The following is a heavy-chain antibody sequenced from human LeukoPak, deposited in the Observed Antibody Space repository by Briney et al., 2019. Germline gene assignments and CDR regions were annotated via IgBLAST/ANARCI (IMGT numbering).Heavy chain of an antibody. CDR1: GFTFSCHW. D-gene: IGHD5-12*01. Sequence: GGSLRLSCAASGFTFSCHWMHWVRQAPGKGLVWVSRINSDGSSTSDADSVKGRFTISRDNDKNTLYLQMNSLRAEDTAVYYCKSGIVATIGDYWGQGTLVTASS. J-gene: IGHJ4*02. V-gene: IGHV3-74*01. CDR3: KSGIVATIGDY. CDR2: INSDGSST.